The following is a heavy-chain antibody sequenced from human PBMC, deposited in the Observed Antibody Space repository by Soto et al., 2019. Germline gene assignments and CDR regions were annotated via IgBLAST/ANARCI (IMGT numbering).Heavy chain of an antibody. V-gene: IGHV1-18*01. CDR1: GYTFTSYG. CDR3: ARDGGYIYVPDY. J-gene: IGHJ4*02. D-gene: IGHD5-18*01. CDR2: ISAYNYNT. Sequence: QVQLVQSGAEVKKPGASVKVSCKAAGYTFTSYGVSWVRQAPGQGLEWMGWISAYNYNTKYAQKLQGRVTMTIDITTSTAYMELRSLRSDDTAVYYCARDGGYIYVPDYWGQGTLVTVSS.